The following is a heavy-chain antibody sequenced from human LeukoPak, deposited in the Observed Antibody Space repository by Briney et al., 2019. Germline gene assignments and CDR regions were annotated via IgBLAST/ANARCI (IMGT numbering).Heavy chain of an antibody. Sequence: SETLSLTCAVYGGSFSGYYWSWIRQPPGKGLEWIGEINHSGSTNYNPSLKSRVTISVDTSKNQFSLKLSSVTAADTAVYYCARGRQYYYGMDVWGKGTTVTVSS. CDR3: ARGRQYYYGMDV. CDR2: INHSGST. CDR1: GGSFSGYY. J-gene: IGHJ6*04. V-gene: IGHV4-34*01.